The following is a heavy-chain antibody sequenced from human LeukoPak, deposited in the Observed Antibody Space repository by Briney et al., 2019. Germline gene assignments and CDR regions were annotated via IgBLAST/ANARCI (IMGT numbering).Heavy chain of an antibody. CDR3: ARPLGELRGYFDY. J-gene: IGHJ4*02. CDR2: IGWTGGTT. D-gene: IGHD1-26*01. CDR1: GSTFSNYG. Sequence: GGSLRLSCAASGSTFSNYGMSWVRQRPEKGLEWVSYIGWTGGTTAYADSVKGRFTISRDNAKNSLYLQMNSLRAEDTAVYYCARPLGELRGYFDYWGQGTLVTVSS. V-gene: IGHV3-20*04.